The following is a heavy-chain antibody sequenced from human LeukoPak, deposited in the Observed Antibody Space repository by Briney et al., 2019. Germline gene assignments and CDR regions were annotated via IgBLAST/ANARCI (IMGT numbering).Heavy chain of an antibody. CDR1: GFTFSSYG. Sequence: GRSLRLSCAASGFTFSSYGMHWVRQAPGKGLEWVAVISYDGSNKYYADSVEGRFTISRDNSKNTLYLQMNSLRAEDTAVYYCAKDLDNPNDYGDYKAYYYGMDVWGQGTTVTVSS. J-gene: IGHJ6*02. CDR3: AKDLDNPNDYGDYKAYYYGMDV. V-gene: IGHV3-30*18. D-gene: IGHD4-17*01. CDR2: ISYDGSNK.